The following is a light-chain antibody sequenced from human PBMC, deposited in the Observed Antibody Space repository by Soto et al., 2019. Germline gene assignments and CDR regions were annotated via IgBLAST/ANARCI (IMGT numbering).Light chain of an antibody. V-gene: IGKV1-5*03. CDR3: QQYNSYPYT. CDR1: QSINSW. J-gene: IGKJ2*01. Sequence: DIQMTQSPSTLSASVGDRVTITCRASQSINSWSAWYQQKPGKAPKLLIYKASSLESGVPSRFSGSGSGTEFTLTISSLQPYDFATYYCQQYNSYPYTFGQGTKLEIK. CDR2: KAS.